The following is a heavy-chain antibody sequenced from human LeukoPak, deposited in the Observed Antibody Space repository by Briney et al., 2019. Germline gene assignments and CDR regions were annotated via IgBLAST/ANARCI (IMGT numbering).Heavy chain of an antibody. CDR1: GFTFSSYW. CDR2: IKEDGSEI. V-gene: IGHV3-7*04. D-gene: IGHD6-19*01. CDR3: AGGSGWIFDS. Sequence: GGSLRLSCAASGFTFSSYWMTWVRQAPGKGLEWVADIKEDGSEIHYVDSVKGRFTISRDNAKNSLFLQMNSLRAEDTAVYYCAGGSGWIFDSWGQGTLVTVSS. J-gene: IGHJ4*02.